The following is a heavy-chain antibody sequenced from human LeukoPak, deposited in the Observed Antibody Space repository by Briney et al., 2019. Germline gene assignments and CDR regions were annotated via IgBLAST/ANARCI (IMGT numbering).Heavy chain of an antibody. CDR2: ISGNGGTT. J-gene: IGHJ4*02. D-gene: IGHD5-18*01. CDR3: ARDPPILTAMVTFDY. CDR1: GFSFGSYG. V-gene: IGHV3-48*04. Sequence: PGGSLRLSCAASGFSFGSYGLSWVRQAPGKGPQWVSYISGNGGTTHYADSVEGRFTISRDNAKNSLYLQMNSLRAEDTAVYYCARDPPILTAMVTFDYWGQGTLVTVSS.